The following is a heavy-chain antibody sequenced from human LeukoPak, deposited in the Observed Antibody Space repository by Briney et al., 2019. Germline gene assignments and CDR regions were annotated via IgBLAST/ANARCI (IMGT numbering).Heavy chain of an antibody. CDR1: GGTFSSYA. CDR2: IIPIFDTA. D-gene: IGHD5-18*01. Sequence: SVKVSCKASGGTFSSYAISWVRHAPGQGLEWIGGIIPIFDTANYAQTFQGRVTITTDESTSTAYMELSSLRSEDTAVYYCATRGYSYGYGWFDPWGQGTLVTVSS. CDR3: ATRGYSYGYGWFDP. V-gene: IGHV1-69*05. J-gene: IGHJ5*02.